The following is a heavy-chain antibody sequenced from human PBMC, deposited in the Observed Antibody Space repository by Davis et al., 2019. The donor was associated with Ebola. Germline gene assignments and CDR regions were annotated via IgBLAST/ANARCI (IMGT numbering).Heavy chain of an antibody. CDR2: ISYDGSNK. CDR3: ASRATTPDDY. J-gene: IGHJ4*02. Sequence: GESLKISCAASGFTFSSYGMHWVRQAPGKGLEWVAVISYDGSNKYYADSVKGRFTISRDNSKNTLYLQMNSLRAEDTAVYYCASRATTPDDYWGQGTLVTVSS. D-gene: IGHD1-26*01. CDR1: GFTFSSYG. V-gene: IGHV3-30*03.